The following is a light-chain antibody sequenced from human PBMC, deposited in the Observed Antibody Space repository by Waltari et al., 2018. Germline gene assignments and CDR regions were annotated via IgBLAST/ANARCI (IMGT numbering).Light chain of an antibody. CDR3: HQYNNWPRT. CDR2: GAS. Sequence: EIVMTQSPATLSVSPGERATLSCRASQSVSSKLAWYQQKPGQAPRLPIYGASTRATGIPARFGGSGSGTEFTLTISSLQSEDFAVYYCHQYNNWPRTFGQGTRVEIK. CDR1: QSVSSK. V-gene: IGKV3-15*01. J-gene: IGKJ1*01.